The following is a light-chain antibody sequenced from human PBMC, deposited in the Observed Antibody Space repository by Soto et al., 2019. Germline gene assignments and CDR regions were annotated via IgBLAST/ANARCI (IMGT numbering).Light chain of an antibody. V-gene: IGKV1-5*03. J-gene: IGKJ5*01. Sequence: DIQMTQSPSTLSASVGDTVTITCRVSESISIWLAWYQQKPEKAPKLLIYKASTLKSGVPARFSGSGSGTEFTLTISSLQSEEFAVYYCQQYNNWPPITFGQGTRLEIK. CDR1: ESISIW. CDR3: QQYNNWPPIT. CDR2: KAS.